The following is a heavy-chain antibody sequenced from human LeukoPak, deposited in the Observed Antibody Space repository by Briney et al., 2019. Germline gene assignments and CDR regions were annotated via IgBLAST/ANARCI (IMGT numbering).Heavy chain of an antibody. CDR2: ISGSGGST. V-gene: IGHV3-23*01. Sequence: GGSLRLSCAASGFTFSSYAMSWVRQAPGKGLEWFSAISGSGGSTYYADSVKGRFTISRDNSKNTLYLQMNSLRAEDTAVYYCAKVYYYDSSGHWIWGQGTMVTVSS. D-gene: IGHD3-22*01. CDR1: GFTFSSYA. J-gene: IGHJ3*02. CDR3: AKVYYYDSSGHWI.